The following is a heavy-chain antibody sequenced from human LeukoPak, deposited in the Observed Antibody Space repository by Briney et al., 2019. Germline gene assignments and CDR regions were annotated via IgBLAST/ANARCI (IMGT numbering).Heavy chain of an antibody. J-gene: IGHJ5*02. D-gene: IGHD6-19*01. Sequence: SETLSLTCTVSGGSISSYYWSWIRQPPGKGLEWIGYIYYSGSTNYNPSLKSRVTISVDTSKNQFSLKLSSVTAADTAVHYCASTKPIAVAGTGGTSWFYPWGQGTLVTVSS. CDR1: GGSISSYY. V-gene: IGHV4-59*01. CDR3: ASTKPIAVAGTGGTSWFYP. CDR2: IYYSGST.